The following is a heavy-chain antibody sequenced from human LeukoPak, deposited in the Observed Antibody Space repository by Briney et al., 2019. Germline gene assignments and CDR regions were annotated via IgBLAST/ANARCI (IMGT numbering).Heavy chain of an antibody. J-gene: IGHJ6*02. V-gene: IGHV4-59*08. Sequence: SETLSLTCTVSGGSIRSYYWSWIRQPPGKGLEWIGYIYYSGSTNYNPSLKSRVTISVDTSKNQFSLKLSSVTAADTAVYYCARLSRDGYNSGSMYYYYGMDVWGQGTTVTVSS. D-gene: IGHD5-24*01. CDR3: ARLSRDGYNSGSMYYYYGMDV. CDR2: IYYSGST. CDR1: GGSIRSYY.